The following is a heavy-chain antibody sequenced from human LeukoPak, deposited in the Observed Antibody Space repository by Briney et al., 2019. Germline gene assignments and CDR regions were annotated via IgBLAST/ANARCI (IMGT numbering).Heavy chain of an antibody. Sequence: GGSLRLSCAASGFIVSTNYMSWVRQAPGKGLEWVSVIYSGGSTFYADSVKGRFIISRDKSKNTLYLQMNSLRAEDTAVYYCARADWDTAMIDYWGQGTLVTVSS. CDR3: ARADWDTAMIDY. CDR1: GFIVSTNY. J-gene: IGHJ4*02. D-gene: IGHD5-18*01. CDR2: IYSGGST. V-gene: IGHV3-53*01.